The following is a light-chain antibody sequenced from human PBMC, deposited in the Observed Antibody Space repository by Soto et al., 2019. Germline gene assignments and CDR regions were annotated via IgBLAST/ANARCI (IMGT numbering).Light chain of an antibody. Sequence: DIQMTQSPSSLSASVVDRVTITCRASQSISSYLNWYQQKPGNAPKLLIYAASSLQSGVPSRFSGSGSGTDFTLTISSLQPEDFATYYCQQSYSTLTWTFGQGAKVDIK. CDR1: QSISSY. V-gene: IGKV1-39*01. CDR2: AAS. CDR3: QQSYSTLTWT. J-gene: IGKJ1*01.